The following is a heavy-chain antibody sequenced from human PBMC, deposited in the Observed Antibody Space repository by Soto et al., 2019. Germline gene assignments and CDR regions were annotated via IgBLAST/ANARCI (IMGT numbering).Heavy chain of an antibody. Sequence: LRLSCAASGFTFSSYAMHWVRQAPGKGLEWVAVISYDGSNKYYADSVKGRFTISRDNSKNTLYLQMNSLRAEDTAVYYCTTLSITIFGVVLMDVWGQGTTVTVSS. CDR1: GFTFSSYA. D-gene: IGHD3-3*01. CDR2: ISYDGSNK. J-gene: IGHJ6*02. V-gene: IGHV3-30-3*01. CDR3: TTLSITIFGVVLMDV.